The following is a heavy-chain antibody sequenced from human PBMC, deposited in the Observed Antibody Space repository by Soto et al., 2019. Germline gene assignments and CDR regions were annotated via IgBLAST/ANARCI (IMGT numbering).Heavy chain of an antibody. CDR3: AKERYYDILTGFDY. Sequence: GSLRLSCAASGFTFSSYGMHWVRQAPGKGLEWVAVISYDGSNKYYADSVKGRFTISRDNSKNTLYLQMNSLRAEDTAVYYCAKERYYDILTGFDYWGQGTLVTVSS. CDR1: GFTFSSYG. CDR2: ISYDGSNK. J-gene: IGHJ4*02. D-gene: IGHD3-9*01. V-gene: IGHV3-30*18.